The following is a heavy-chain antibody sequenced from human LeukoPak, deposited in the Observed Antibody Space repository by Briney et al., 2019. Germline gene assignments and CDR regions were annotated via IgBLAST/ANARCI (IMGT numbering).Heavy chain of an antibody. CDR1: GYTFTSYG. CDR2: MSAYNGNT. Sequence: ASVKVSCKASGYTFTSYGISWVRQAPGQGLEWMGWMSAYNGNTNYAQKLQGRVTMTTDTSTSTAYMELRSLRSDDTAVYYCARNGYGGYSYGHFDCWGQGTLVTVSS. V-gene: IGHV1-18*01. D-gene: IGHD5-18*01. J-gene: IGHJ4*02. CDR3: ARNGYGGYSYGHFDC.